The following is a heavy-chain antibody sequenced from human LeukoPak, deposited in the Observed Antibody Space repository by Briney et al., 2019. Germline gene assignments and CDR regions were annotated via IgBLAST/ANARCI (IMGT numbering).Heavy chain of an antibody. J-gene: IGHJ4*02. CDR3: AKRGNGIQLWLGYFDY. CDR2: ISGSGGST. D-gene: IGHD5-18*01. V-gene: IGHV3-23*01. CDR1: GFTFSDYY. Sequence: PGGSLRLSCAAPGFTFSDYYMSWVRQAPGKGLECVSAISGSGGSTYYADSIKGRFTISRDNSKNTLFLQMDSLRAEDTAVYYCAKRGNGIQLWLGYFDYWGQGTLVTVSS.